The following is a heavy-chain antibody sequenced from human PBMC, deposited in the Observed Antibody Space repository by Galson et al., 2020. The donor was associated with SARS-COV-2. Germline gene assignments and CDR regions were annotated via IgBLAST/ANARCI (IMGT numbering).Heavy chain of an antibody. CDR3: ARRYTSSSRETLGFDY. CDR1: GYIFTNFW. CDR2: IYPDDSDT. J-gene: IGHJ4*02. D-gene: IGHD6-6*01. Sequence: HGESLKISCEGSGYIFTNFWIGWVRQTPGKDLEWMGMIYPDDSDTRYSPSFQGQVTISADKSINTAYLQWSSLRASDTAMYYCARRYTSSSRETLGFDYWGRGTVVTVSS. V-gene: IGHV5-51*01.